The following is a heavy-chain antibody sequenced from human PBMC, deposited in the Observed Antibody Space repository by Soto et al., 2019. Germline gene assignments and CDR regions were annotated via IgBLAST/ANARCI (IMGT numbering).Heavy chain of an antibody. CDR3: ARLKGYCSGGSCYGRYYYMDV. CDR1: GFTFSSYS. D-gene: IGHD2-15*01. Sequence: EVQLVESGGGLVKPGGSLRLSCAASGFTFSSYSMNWVRQAPGKGLEWVSSISSSSSYIYYADSVKGRFTIYRDNAKNSLYLQMNSLRAEDTAVYYCARLKGYCSGGSCYGRYYYMDVWGKGTTVTVSS. J-gene: IGHJ6*03. V-gene: IGHV3-21*01. CDR2: ISSSSSYI.